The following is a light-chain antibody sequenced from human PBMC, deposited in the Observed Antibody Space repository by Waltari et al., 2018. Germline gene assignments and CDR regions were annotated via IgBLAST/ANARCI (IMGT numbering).Light chain of an antibody. J-gene: IGKJ1*01. CDR1: QRVSRS. CDR3: QHYVRLPAT. CDR2: GAS. Sequence: IVLTQSPGTLSLSPGERAPLSCRASQRVSRSLAWYQQKPGQAPKLLIYGASTRATGIPDRFSGSGSGTDFSLTISSLEPEDFAIYFCQHYVRLPATFGQGTKVEIK. V-gene: IGKV3-20*01.